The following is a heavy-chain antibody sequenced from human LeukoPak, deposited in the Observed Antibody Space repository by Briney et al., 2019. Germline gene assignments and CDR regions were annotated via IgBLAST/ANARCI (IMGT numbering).Heavy chain of an antibody. CDR1: GFTFSSYS. Sequence: GGSLRLSCAASGFTFSSYSMNWVRQAPGKGLEWVSSTSSRSSYIYHADSVKGRFTISRDNAKNSMYLQMIRLRAEDTAVYYCAREAYYYDSSGYVHDAFDIWGQGTVVTVSS. CDR3: AREAYYYDSSGYVHDAFDI. J-gene: IGHJ3*02. V-gene: IGHV3-21*01. CDR2: TSSRSSYI. D-gene: IGHD3-22*01.